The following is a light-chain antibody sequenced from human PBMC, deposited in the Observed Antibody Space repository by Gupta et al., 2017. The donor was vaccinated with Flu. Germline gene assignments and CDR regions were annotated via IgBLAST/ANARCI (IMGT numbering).Light chain of an antibody. Sequence: GDALPQIFACWYQQKSGQAPVLVIYEDTKRPSEIPERFSGSSSGTLATLTNSGAQVEDEADYYCFSTDRSGNHRVFGGGTKLTVL. J-gene: IGLJ2*01. V-gene: IGLV3-10*01. CDR3: FSTDRSGNHRV. CDR2: EDT. CDR1: ALPQIF.